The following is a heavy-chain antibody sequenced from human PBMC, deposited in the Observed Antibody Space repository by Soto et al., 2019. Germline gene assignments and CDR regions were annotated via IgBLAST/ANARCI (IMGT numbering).Heavy chain of an antibody. CDR2: MNPNNGNT. CDR3: AKGPRNWGVDH. CDR1: GYTFIDYD. J-gene: IGHJ4*02. V-gene: IGHV1-8*01. D-gene: IGHD7-27*01. Sequence: QVQLVQSGAEVKKPGASVKVSCKASGYTFIDYDINWFRQATGQGLEWMGWMNPNNGNTGYAQSFQGRVTMTRSTSISTAYMELSTRRSDDTAVYYCAKGPRNWGVDHWGQGTLVIVSS.